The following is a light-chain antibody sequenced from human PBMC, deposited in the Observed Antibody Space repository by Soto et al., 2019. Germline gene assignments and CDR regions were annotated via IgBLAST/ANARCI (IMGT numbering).Light chain of an antibody. CDR2: DVS. CDR1: SSDVGNYNY. V-gene: IGLV2-11*01. Sequence: QSALTQPRSVSGSPGQSVTISCTGTSSDVGNYNYGSWYQQHPGKAPKLMIYDVSKRPSGVPDRFSGSKSGITASLTISGLQAEDEADYYCCSYAGSYTFYVFGTGTKLTVL. CDR3: CSYAGSYTFYV. J-gene: IGLJ1*01.